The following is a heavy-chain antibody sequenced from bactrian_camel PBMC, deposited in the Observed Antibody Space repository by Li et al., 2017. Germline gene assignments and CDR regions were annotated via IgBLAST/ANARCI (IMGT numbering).Heavy chain of an antibody. CDR1: ADALMY. V-gene: IGHV3S53*01. CDR3: AGDRPYGAWYMESEYKY. CDR2: ISTGGSST. J-gene: IGHJ4*01. Sequence: HVQLVESGGGTEQSGGSLRLSCSASADALMYMAWFRQAPGQKREAVAAISTGGSSTMYGNSVKGRFTISRESGKNTVHLQMNSLIPEDTGVYYCAGDRPYGAWYMESEYKYWGRGTQVTVS. D-gene: IGHD6*01.